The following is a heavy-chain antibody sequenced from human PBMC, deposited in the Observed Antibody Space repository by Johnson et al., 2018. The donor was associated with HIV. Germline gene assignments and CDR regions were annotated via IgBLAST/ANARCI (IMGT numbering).Heavy chain of an antibody. CDR2: IWYDGSNK. CDR3: AKGPFCSSTSCYPDAFDI. V-gene: IGHV3-33*06. J-gene: IGHJ3*02. CDR1: GFTFSSYG. Sequence: QVHLVESGGGVVQPGRSLRLSCAASGFTFSSYGMHWVRQAPGKGLEWVAVIWYDGSNKYYADSVKGRFTISRDNSKNTLYLQMNSLRAEDTAVYYCAKGPFCSSTSCYPDAFDIWGQGTMVTVSS. D-gene: IGHD2-2*01.